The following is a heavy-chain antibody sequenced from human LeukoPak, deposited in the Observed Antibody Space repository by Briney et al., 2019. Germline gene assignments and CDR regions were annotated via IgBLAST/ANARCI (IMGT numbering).Heavy chain of an antibody. Sequence: GGSLRLSCAASGFTFSNYAINWVRQAPGKGLEWVSSISSSSSYIYYADSVKGRFTISRDNPKNSLYLQMNSLRAEDTAVYYCARYSGYDPQDYWGQGTLVTVSS. J-gene: IGHJ4*02. D-gene: IGHD5-12*01. CDR2: ISSSSSYI. CDR1: GFTFSNYA. CDR3: ARYSGYDPQDY. V-gene: IGHV3-21*04.